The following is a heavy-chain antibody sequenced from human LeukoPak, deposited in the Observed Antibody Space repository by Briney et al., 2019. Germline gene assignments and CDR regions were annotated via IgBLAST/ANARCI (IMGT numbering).Heavy chain of an antibody. V-gene: IGHV4-4*09. Sequence: SETLSLTCTVSGGSISSYCWSWVRQSPGMGLEWIGYIFTSGRTDYNPSLKSRVTMSVDTSKNQLSMELRFLTAADTAVYYCATSHDVKTAPYDLWGQGTLVTVSS. CDR1: GGSISSYC. D-gene: IGHD2-21*01. J-gene: IGHJ5*02. CDR2: IFTSGRT. CDR3: ATSHDVKTAPYDL.